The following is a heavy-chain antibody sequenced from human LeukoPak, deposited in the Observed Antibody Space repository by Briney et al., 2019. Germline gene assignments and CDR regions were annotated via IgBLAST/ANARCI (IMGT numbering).Heavy chain of an antibody. CDR3: ATGASPDY. CDR1: IGSFSSCY. V-gene: IGHV4-4*07. CDR2: IYTSGSN. D-gene: IGHD3-10*01. J-gene: IGHJ4*02. Sequence: ETLSLTCRVSIGSFSSCYGSGLPGPAGKGLQWIRRIYTSGSNNYNPPLKNRVTMSVDTSKNQFSLTLSPVTAADPAVYYCATGASPDYWGQGTLVTVSS.